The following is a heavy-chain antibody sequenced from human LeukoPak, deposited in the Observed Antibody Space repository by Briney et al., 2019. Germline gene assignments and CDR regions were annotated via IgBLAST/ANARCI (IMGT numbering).Heavy chain of an antibody. CDR3: AREEWFDP. V-gene: IGHV4-30-2*01. CDR1: GGSISSGGYY. J-gene: IGHJ5*02. CDR2: IYQSGST. Sequence: SETLSLTCTVSGGSISSGGYYWSWIRQPPGKGLEWIGYIYQSGSTYYTPSLKSRVTISVDRSKNQFSLNLTSVTAADTAVYYCAREEWFDPWGQGPLVTVSS.